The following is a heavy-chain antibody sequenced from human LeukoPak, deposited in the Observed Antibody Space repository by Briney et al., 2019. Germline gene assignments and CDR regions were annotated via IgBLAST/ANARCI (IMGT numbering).Heavy chain of an antibody. D-gene: IGHD6-13*01. J-gene: IGHJ4*02. CDR2: ISYDGSNK. CDR1: GFTFSSYG. Sequence: PGGSLRLSCAASGFTFSSYGMHWVRQAPGKGLEWVAVISYDGSNKYYADSVKGRFTISRDNSKNTLYLQMNSLRAEDTAVYYCAKSLGRSPDFDYWGQGTLVTVSS. CDR3: AKSLGRSPDFDY. V-gene: IGHV3-30*18.